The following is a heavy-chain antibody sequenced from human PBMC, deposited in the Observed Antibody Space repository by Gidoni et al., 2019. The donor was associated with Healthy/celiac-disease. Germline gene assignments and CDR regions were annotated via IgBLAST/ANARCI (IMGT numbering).Heavy chain of an antibody. CDR1: GLPVCRDS. CDR2: ISGRGGST. V-gene: IGHV3-23*01. CDR3: AKTTGDGSGSYYRTPLYYFDY. D-gene: IGHD3-10*01. J-gene: IGHJ4*02. Sequence: VPLLESGGGLVKPGGCLSLSLVDSGLPVCRDSISWVRQAPGKGLEWVSAISGRGGSTYDADSVKGRFTISRDNSKNTLYLQMNSLRAEDTAVYYCAKTTGDGSGSYYRTPLYYFDYWGQGTLVTVSS.